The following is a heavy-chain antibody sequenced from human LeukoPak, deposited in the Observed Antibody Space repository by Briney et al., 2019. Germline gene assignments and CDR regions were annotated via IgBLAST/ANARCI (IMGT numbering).Heavy chain of an antibody. CDR1: GYTFTSYR. CDR3: VRTVDNSGFYCDYFYAMDV. J-gene: IGHJ6*02. V-gene: IGHV5-51*01. D-gene: IGHD3-22*01. CDR2: IYPGDSES. Sequence: GESLKISCRAAGYTFTSYRVAWVRQMPGKGLEWMGIIYPGDSESIYSPSFQGQVTISADKSISTAYLEWSSLKASDTAMYYCVRTVDNSGFYCDYFYAMDVWGQGTLVTVSS.